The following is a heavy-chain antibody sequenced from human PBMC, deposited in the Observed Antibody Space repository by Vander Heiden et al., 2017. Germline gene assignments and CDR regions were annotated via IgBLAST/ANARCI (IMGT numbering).Heavy chain of an antibody. CDR2: ISGSGGST. Sequence: EVQLLESGGGLVQPGGSLSISCAASGFTCSSYAMSWVRQATGTGMEWVSAISGSGGSTYYADSVKGRFTISRDNSKNTLYLQMNSLRAEDTAVYYCAKVAVRGLVGYLDYWGQGTLVTVSS. CDR1: GFTCSSYA. J-gene: IGHJ4*02. D-gene: IGHD3-10*01. CDR3: AKVAVRGLVGYLDY. V-gene: IGHV3-23*01.